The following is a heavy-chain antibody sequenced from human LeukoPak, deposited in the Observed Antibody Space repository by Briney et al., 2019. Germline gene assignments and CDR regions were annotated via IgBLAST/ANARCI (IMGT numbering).Heavy chain of an antibody. CDR3: AIIVPAAIFQNVNDY. CDR2: IRYDGSNK. Sequence: PGGSLRLSCAASGFTFSSYAMTWVRQASGKGLEWVAFIRYDGSNKYYADSVKGRFTISRDNSKNTLYLQMNSLRAEDTAVYYCAIIVPAAIFQNVNDYWGQGTLVTVSS. D-gene: IGHD2-2*02. V-gene: IGHV3-30*02. J-gene: IGHJ4*02. CDR1: GFTFSSYA.